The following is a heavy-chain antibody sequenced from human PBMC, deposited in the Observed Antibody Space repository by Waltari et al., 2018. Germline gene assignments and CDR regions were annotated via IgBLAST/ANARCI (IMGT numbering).Heavy chain of an antibody. CDR3: AKFLTGYAFDI. CDR2: INHDESEK. Sequence: EVQLVDSGGGLVQPGGSLRLSCEVSGLTFSSFWMSWVRQAPGKGLEWVANINHDESEKNYVDSVKGRFTISRDNSKNTLYLQMNSLRAEDTAVYYCAKFLTGYAFDIWGQGTMVTVSS. D-gene: IGHD2-21*01. J-gene: IGHJ3*02. V-gene: IGHV3-7*03. CDR1: GLTFSSFW.